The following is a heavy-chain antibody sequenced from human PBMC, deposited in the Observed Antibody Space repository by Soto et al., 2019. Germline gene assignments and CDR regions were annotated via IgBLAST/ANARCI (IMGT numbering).Heavy chain of an antibody. CDR1: GVTISSYA. Sequence: PVGSMRLSCAASGVTISSYAMSWVRQAPRKGLEWVSAISGSGGSTYYADSVKGRFTISRDNSKNTLYLQMNSLRAEDTAVYYCAKDPMGAIFFLVRQDDAFDIWGQGTMVTVSS. CDR2: ISGSGGST. CDR3: AKDPMGAIFFLVRQDDAFDI. D-gene: IGHD3-3*01. J-gene: IGHJ3*02. V-gene: IGHV3-23*01.